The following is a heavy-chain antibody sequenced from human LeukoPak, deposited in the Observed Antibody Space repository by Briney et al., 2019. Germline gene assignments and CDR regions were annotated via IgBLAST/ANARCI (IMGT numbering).Heavy chain of an antibody. CDR2: MYYSGST. CDR3: ARHFDY. V-gene: IGHV4-39*01. J-gene: IGHJ4*02. Sequence: PSETLSLTCTVSGGSISSSSDYWGWIPQPPGKGLDWIWSMYYSGSTYYNPSLKSRVTISVDTSKNQFSLKLSSVTAADTAVYYCARHFDYWGQGTLVTVSS. CDR1: GGSISSSSDY.